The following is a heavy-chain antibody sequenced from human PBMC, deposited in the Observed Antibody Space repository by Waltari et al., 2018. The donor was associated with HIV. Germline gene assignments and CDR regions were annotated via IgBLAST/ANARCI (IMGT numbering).Heavy chain of an antibody. J-gene: IGHJ6*02. CDR2: IIPIFGTA. CDR3: ASGVYWWDAMINYYYYGMDV. CDR1: GGTFSSYS. D-gene: IGHD2-8*02. V-gene: IGHV1-69*01. Sequence: QVQLVQSGAEVKKPGSSVKVSCKVSGGTFSSYSISWVRQAPEQGLEWMGGIIPIFGTANYAQKFQGRVTITADESTSTAYMELSSLRSEDTAVYYCASGVYWWDAMINYYYYGMDVWGQGTTVTVSS.